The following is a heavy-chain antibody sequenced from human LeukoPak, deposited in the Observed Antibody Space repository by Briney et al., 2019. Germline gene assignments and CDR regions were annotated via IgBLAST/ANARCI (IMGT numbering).Heavy chain of an antibody. V-gene: IGHV5-10-1*01. CDR1: GYRFTSYG. D-gene: IGHD3-10*01. Sequence: PGESLRISCKGSGYRFTSYGISWVRQMPGKGLEWMGRIDPSDSYTNYSPSFQGHVTISADKSISTASLQWSSLKASDTDRYYCARHRVKDFHHWGQGTLVAVCS. CDR2: IDPSDSYT. CDR3: ARHRVKDFHH. J-gene: IGHJ1*01.